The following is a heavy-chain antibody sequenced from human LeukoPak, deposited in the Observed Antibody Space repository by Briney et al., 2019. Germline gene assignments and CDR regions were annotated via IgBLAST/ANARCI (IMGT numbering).Heavy chain of an antibody. CDR3: ARDLDY. J-gene: IGHJ4*02. CDR2: IYYSGST. V-gene: IGHV4-59*12. CDR1: GGSISSVY. Sequence: PSETLSLTCTVSGGSISSVYWSWIRQPPGKGLEWIGYIYYSGSTNYNPSLKSRVTISVDTSKNQFSLKLSSVTAADTAVYYCARDLDYWGQGTLVTVSS.